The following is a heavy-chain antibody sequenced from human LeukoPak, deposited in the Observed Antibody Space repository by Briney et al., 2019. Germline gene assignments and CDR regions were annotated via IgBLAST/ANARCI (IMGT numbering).Heavy chain of an antibody. CDR2: IYYSGST. J-gene: IGHJ2*01. V-gene: IGHV4-39*01. Sequence: TSETLSFTCTVSGGSISSSSYYWGWIRQPPGKGLEWIGSIYYSGSTYYNPSLKSRVTISVDTSKNQFSLKLSSVTAADTAVYYCARSTHPIAVASYWYFDLWGRGTLVTVSS. D-gene: IGHD6-19*01. CDR1: GGSISSSSYY. CDR3: ARSTHPIAVASYWYFDL.